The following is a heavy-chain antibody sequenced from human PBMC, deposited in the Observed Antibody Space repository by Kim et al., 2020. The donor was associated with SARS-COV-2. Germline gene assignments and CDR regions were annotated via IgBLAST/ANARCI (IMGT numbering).Heavy chain of an antibody. D-gene: IGHD3-10*01. CDR2: IYYSGST. V-gene: IGHV4-59*13. J-gene: IGHJ6*02. Sequence: SETLSLTCTVSGGSISSYYWSWIRQPPGKGLEWIGYIYYSGSTNYNPSLKSRVTISVDTSKNQFSLKLSSVTAADTAEYYCARAGESGWFRVISGMDVWGQGTTVTVSS. CDR3: ARAGESGWFRVISGMDV. CDR1: GGSISSYY.